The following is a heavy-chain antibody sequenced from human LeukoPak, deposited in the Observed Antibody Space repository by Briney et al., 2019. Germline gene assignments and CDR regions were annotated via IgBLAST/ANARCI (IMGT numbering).Heavy chain of an antibody. D-gene: IGHD3-10*01. CDR3: ARGGRITMDRGVRVDHMDV. V-gene: IGHV1-8*01. J-gene: IGHJ6*03. Sequence: ASVKVSCKASGYSFISYDINWVRQATGQAPEWMGWMNPNSGYTRDAQKFQGRVTMTRNTSISTAYMELSSLGSEDTAIYYCARGGRITMDRGVRVDHMDVWGKGTTVTVSS. CDR2: MNPNSGYT. CDR1: GYSFISYD.